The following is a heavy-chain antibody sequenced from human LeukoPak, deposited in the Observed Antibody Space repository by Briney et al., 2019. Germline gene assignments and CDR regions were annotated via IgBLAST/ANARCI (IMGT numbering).Heavy chain of an antibody. J-gene: IGHJ4*02. CDR1: GFTFSNYA. Sequence: GGSLRLSCAASGFTFSNYAMRWVRQAPGKGLEWVSGISGSGDSTYYANSVKGRFTISRDNSKNTLYLQMNSLRAEDTAVYYCARRSGIAVAGAFDYWGQGTLVTVSS. D-gene: IGHD6-19*01. V-gene: IGHV3-23*01. CDR2: ISGSGDST. CDR3: ARRSGIAVAGAFDY.